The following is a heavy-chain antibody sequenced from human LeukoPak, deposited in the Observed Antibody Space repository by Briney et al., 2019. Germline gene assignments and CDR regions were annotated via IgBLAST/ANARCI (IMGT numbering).Heavy chain of an antibody. CDR2: INTNTGNP. CDR3: ARAPYTVLGTAMASGYY. D-gene: IGHD5-18*01. Sequence: ASVKVSCKASGYTFTSYAMNWVRQAPGQGLEWMGWINTNTGNPTYAQGFTGRFVFSLDTSVSTAYLQISSLKAEDTAVYYCARAPYTVLGTAMASGYYWGQGTLVTVSS. CDR1: GYTFTSYA. J-gene: IGHJ4*02. V-gene: IGHV7-4-1*02.